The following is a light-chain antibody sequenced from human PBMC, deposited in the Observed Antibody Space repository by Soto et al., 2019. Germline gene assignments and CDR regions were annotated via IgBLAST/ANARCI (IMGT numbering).Light chain of an antibody. CDR3: QQYFSTPIT. CDR2: WAS. CDR1: QTVLYSSNNKNY. V-gene: IGKV4-1*01. Sequence: DIVMTQSPDSLAVSLGERATINCKSTQTVLYSSNNKNYLAWFQQKPGQPPKLLIYWASTRQSGVPARFSGSGSGTDFTLTISGLQADDVAVYYCQQYFSTPITFGGGTKVEIK. J-gene: IGKJ4*01.